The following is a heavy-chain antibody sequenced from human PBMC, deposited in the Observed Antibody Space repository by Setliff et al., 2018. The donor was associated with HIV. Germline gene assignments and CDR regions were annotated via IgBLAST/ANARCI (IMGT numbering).Heavy chain of an antibody. V-gene: IGHV3-23*01. Sequence: PGGSLRLSCAASGFTFSRYGMHWVRQAPGKGLEWVSEINTSGGNTYYADSGKGRFTISRDNSKNTLYLQMNSLRGEDPAVYYCARHSDWYGNDAFDIWGQGTRVTVSS. J-gene: IGHJ3*02. CDR2: INTSGGNT. D-gene: IGHD6-19*01. CDR3: ARHSDWYGNDAFDI. CDR1: GFTFSRYG.